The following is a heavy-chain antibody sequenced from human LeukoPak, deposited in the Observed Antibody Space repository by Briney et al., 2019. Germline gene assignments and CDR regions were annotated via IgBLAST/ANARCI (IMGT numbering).Heavy chain of an antibody. D-gene: IGHD6-13*01. CDR1: GFTFSSNY. J-gene: IGHJ4*02. Sequence: GRSLRLSCAASGFTFSSNYMSWVRQAPGKGLEWVSVIYSGGSTYYADSVKGRFTISRDNSKNTLYLQMNSLRAEDTAVYYCARGGIAAAGKKGPSAQDYWGQGTLVTVSS. CDR3: ARGGIAAAGKKGPSAQDY. V-gene: IGHV3-53*01. CDR2: IYSGGST.